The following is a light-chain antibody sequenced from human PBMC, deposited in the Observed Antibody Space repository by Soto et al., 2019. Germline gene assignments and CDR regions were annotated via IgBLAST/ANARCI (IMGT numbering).Light chain of an antibody. Sequence: AIQVTQSPSSLSASLGDRVTITCRASQDIRGALAWYQQKPGKAPKLLIYDVSTLESGVPARFSGSGSGTKFTLTTGSLQPEDFGTYYCQQFNSYPITCGHGTRLEIK. CDR3: QQFNSYPIT. V-gene: IGKV1-13*02. J-gene: IGKJ5*01. CDR2: DVS. CDR1: QDIRGA.